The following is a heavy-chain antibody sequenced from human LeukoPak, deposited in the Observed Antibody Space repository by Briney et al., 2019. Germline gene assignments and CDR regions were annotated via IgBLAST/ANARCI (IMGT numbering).Heavy chain of an antibody. V-gene: IGHV4-34*01. CDR3: ASPPMDYYDSSGYSLSDF. Sequence: PSETLSLPCAFYGGSFSGYYWSWIRPPPGKGLEWIGEINHSGSTNYNPSLKSRVAISVDTPKNQFSLKLSSVTAADTAVYYCASPPMDYYDSSGYSLSDFWGQGTLVTISS. CDR1: GGSFSGYY. J-gene: IGHJ4*02. CDR2: INHSGST. D-gene: IGHD3-22*01.